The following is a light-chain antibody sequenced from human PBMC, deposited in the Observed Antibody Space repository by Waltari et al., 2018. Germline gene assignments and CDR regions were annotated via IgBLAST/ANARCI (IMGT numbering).Light chain of an antibody. V-gene: IGLV2-14*03. CDR1: SSDVVGYNY. CDR2: DVT. Sequence: QSALTQPASVSGSPGQSLTIFCTGTSSDVVGYNYVSWYQQHPGKAPKPLIFDVTNRASGVSNRFSGSKSGNTAFLTISGLQTEDEADYYCSSYTSSSTQVFGGGTRLTVL. J-gene: IGLJ2*01. CDR3: SSYTSSSTQV.